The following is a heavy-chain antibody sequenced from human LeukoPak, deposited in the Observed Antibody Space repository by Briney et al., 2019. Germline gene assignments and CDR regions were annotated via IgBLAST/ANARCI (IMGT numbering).Heavy chain of an antibody. D-gene: IGHD4-17*01. Sequence: GGSLRLSCAASGFTFSSYGMNWVRQAPGKRLEWVAVIWYGGSNKYFADAVKGRFTISRDNSKNTLYLQMSSLRAEDTAVYYCARGSYGDYVDDFWGQGTLVTVSS. CDR2: IWYGGSNK. CDR1: GFTFSSYG. J-gene: IGHJ4*02. CDR3: ARGSYGDYVDDF. V-gene: IGHV3-33*08.